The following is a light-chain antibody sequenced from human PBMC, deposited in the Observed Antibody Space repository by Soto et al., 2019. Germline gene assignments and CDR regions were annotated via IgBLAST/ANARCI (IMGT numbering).Light chain of an antibody. J-gene: IGKJ4*01. CDR2: AAS. CDR3: QQAYFTPLT. Sequence: DVQMTQSPSSLSASVGDRVTITCRASQSITTYLNWYQQKPGKAPKLLIYAASTLQSGVPSRFSGSGSGTDFTLSIGSLQPEDFATYFCQQAYFTPLTFGGGTKVEI. V-gene: IGKV1-39*01. CDR1: QSITTY.